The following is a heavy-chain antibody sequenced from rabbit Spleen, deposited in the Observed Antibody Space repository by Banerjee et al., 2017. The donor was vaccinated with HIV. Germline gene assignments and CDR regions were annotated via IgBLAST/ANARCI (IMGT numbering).Heavy chain of an antibody. V-gene: IGHV1S47*01. CDR1: GFDFSSYG. CDR2: IDPVFGIT. Sequence: LEESGGGLVKPEGSLTLTCKASGFDFSSYGVSWVRQAPGKGLEWIGYIDPVFGITYYANWVNGRFTISSHNAQNTLFLQLNSLTAADTATYFCARSTSSDRDLWGPGTLVTVS. J-gene: IGHJ4*01. D-gene: IGHD1-1*01. CDR3: ARSTSSDRDL.